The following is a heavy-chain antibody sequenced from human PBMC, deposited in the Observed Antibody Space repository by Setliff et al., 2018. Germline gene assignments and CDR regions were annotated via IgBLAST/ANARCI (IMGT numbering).Heavy chain of an antibody. J-gene: IGHJ4*02. Sequence: GGSLRLSCAASGFTFSAYGMHWVRQAPGKGLEWVAVVSYDGSNKWYADSVKGRFTISRDNSKNTLYLQLNSLRPEDTAVYYCARGQQWELLPPYFDYWGRGTLVTVSS. CDR2: VSYDGSNK. D-gene: IGHD1-26*01. V-gene: IGHV3-30*03. CDR3: ARGQQWELLPPYFDY. CDR1: GFTFSAYG.